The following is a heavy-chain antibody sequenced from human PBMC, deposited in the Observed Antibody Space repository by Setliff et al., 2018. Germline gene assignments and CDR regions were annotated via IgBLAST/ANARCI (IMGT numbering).Heavy chain of an antibody. Sequence: SETLSLTCTVSGGSISSGGYYWSWIRQHPGKGLEWIGYIYYSGSTYYNPSLKNRVTISVDTSKNQFSLKLSSVTAADTAVYYCARVARVVLSRNAFDIWGQGTMVT. CDR2: IYYSGST. D-gene: IGHD2-2*01. CDR1: GGSISSGGYY. J-gene: IGHJ3*02. V-gene: IGHV4-31*03. CDR3: ARVARVVLSRNAFDI.